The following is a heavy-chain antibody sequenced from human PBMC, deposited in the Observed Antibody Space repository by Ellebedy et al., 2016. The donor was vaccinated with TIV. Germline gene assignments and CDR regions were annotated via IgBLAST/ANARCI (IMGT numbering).Heavy chain of an antibody. CDR2: ISGSGGST. CDR1: GFTFSSYA. CDR3: ARDGDENCGGDCYYYYYGMDV. V-gene: IGHV3-23*01. D-gene: IGHD2-21*02. J-gene: IGHJ6*02. Sequence: GESLKISCAASGFTFSSYAMSWVRQAPGKGLEWVSAISGSGGSTYYADAVKGRFTISSDNSKNTLYLQMNSLRAEDTAVYYCARDGDENCGGDCYYYYYGMDVWGQGTTVTVSS.